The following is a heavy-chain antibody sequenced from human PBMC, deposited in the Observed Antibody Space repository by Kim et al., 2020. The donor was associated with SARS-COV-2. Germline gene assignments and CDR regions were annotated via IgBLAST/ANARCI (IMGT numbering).Heavy chain of an antibody. Sequence: PCRKSRVTMSVDTSKNQFSLKLSSVTAADTALYYCARRPGSSGLYYYVDLWGRGTLVTVSS. D-gene: IGHD6-25*01. CDR3: ARRPGSSGLYYYVDL. V-gene: IGHV4-4*07. J-gene: IGHJ2*01.